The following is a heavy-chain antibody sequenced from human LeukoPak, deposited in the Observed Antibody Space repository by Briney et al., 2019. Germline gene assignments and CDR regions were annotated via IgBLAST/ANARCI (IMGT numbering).Heavy chain of an antibody. CDR3: ARDSKTAGGGFDY. Sequence: GGSLRLSCAASGFTFSSYAMHWVRQAPGKGLEYVSAISSNGGSTYYANSVKGRFTISRDNSKNTLYLQMGSLRAEDMAVYYCARDSKTAGGGFDYWGQGTLVTVSS. D-gene: IGHD3-16*01. CDR2: ISSNGGST. CDR1: GFTFSSYA. J-gene: IGHJ4*02. V-gene: IGHV3-64*01.